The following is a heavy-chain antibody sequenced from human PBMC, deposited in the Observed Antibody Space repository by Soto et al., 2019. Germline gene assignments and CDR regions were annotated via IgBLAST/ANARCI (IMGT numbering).Heavy chain of an antibody. CDR3: ARLIAARTGGDYYYGMDV. J-gene: IGHJ6*02. CDR2: IYPGDSDT. Sequence: GESLKISCKGSGYSFTSYWIGWVRQMPGKGLEWMGIIYPGDSDTRYSPSFQGQVTISADKSISTAYLQWSSLKASDTAMYYCARLIAARTGGDYYYGMDVWGQGTTVTVS. V-gene: IGHV5-51*01. CDR1: GYSFTSYW. D-gene: IGHD6-6*01.